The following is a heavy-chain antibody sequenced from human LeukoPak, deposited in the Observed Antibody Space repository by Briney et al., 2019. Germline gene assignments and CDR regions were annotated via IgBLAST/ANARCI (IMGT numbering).Heavy chain of an antibody. CDR1: GFTFSSYS. CDR3: AREVYYDSSGYYHPGGFDY. V-gene: IGHV3-48*01. J-gene: IGHJ4*02. D-gene: IGHD3-22*01. CDR2: ISSGSRTI. Sequence: QSGGSLRLSCVASGFTFSSYSMNWVRQAPGKGLEWVSYISSGSRTIYYADSVKGRFTISRDDAKNSLYLQMNSLRAEDTAVYYCAREVYYDSSGYYHPGGFDYWGRGTLVTVSS.